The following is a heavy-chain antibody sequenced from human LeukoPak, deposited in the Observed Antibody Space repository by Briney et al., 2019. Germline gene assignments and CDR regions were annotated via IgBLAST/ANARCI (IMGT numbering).Heavy chain of an antibody. Sequence: ASVKVSCKASGGTFSSYAISWVRQAPGQGLEWMGGIIPIFGTANYAQKFQGRVTITADESTSTAYMELSSLRSEDTAVYYCARVHSSSWYSYYYYMDVWGKGTTVTISS. J-gene: IGHJ6*03. D-gene: IGHD6-13*01. CDR1: GGTFSSYA. CDR3: ARVHSSSWYSYYYYMDV. CDR2: IIPIFGTA. V-gene: IGHV1-69*13.